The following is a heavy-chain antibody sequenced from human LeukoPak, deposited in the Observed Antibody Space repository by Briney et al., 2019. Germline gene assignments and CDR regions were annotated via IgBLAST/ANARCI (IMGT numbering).Heavy chain of an antibody. J-gene: IGHJ4*02. Sequence: ASVKVSCKASGYTFTGCYMHWVRQAPGQGLEWMGRINPNSGGTNYAQKFQGRVTMTRDTSISTAYMELSRLRSDDTAVYYCASRVESSGWYDLDYWGQGTLVTVSS. CDR3: ASRVESSGWYDLDY. V-gene: IGHV1-2*06. D-gene: IGHD6-19*01. CDR2: INPNSGGT. CDR1: GYTFTGCY.